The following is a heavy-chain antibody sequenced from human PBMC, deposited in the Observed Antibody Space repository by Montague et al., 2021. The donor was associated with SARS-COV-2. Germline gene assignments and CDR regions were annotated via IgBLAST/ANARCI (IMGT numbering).Heavy chain of an antibody. J-gene: IGHJ6*02. D-gene: IGHD2-21*01. CDR1: GDSMTSGSHF. CDR3: AIDRPESWRISPGLAGLFATVVHSASGMDV. V-gene: IGHV4-61*09. CDR2: IQTSGTS. Sequence: TLSLTCTVSGDSMTSGSHFWTWIRQPAGKGLEWIGHIQTSGTSNYNPSLGDRITLSIDTSRNQFSLELRSVTAADSAVYFCAIDRPESWRISPGLAGLFATVVHSASGMDVWGRGTTVIVS.